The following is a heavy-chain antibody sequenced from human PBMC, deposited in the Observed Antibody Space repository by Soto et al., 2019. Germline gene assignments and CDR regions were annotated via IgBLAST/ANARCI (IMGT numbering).Heavy chain of an antibody. V-gene: IGHV1-24*01. CDR1: GYTLTELS. Sequence: ASVKVSCKVSGYTLTELSMHWVRQAPGKGLEWMGGFDPEDGETIYAQKFQGRVTMTEDTSTDTAYMELSSLRSEDTAVYYCATGETTLFYYYYGMDVWGQGTKVTVYS. J-gene: IGHJ6*02. CDR3: ATGETTLFYYYYGMDV. CDR2: FDPEDGET.